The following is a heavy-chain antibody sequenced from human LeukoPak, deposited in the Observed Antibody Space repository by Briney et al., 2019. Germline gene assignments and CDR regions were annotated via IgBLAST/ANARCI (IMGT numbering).Heavy chain of an antibody. CDR1: GFTVDDYG. J-gene: IGHJ6*03. D-gene: IGHD5/OR15-5a*01. CDR2: INWNGGST. CDR3: ARDIVSMVARLDYYYYMDV. V-gene: IGHV3-20*04. Sequence: GSLRLSCAASGFTVDDYGMSWVRQAPGKGLEWVSGINWNGGSTGYADSVKGRFTISRDNAKNSLYLQMNSLRAEDTALYYCARDIVSMVARLDYYYYMDVWGKGTTVTVSS.